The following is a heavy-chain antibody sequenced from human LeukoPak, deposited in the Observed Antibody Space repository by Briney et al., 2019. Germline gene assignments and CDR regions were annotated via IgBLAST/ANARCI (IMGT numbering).Heavy chain of an antibody. CDR1: GVTFSSYA. Sequence: PGGSLTLARSASGVTFSSYAMHWVPQAPGKGPEYVSAISSNGGSTYYADSVKGRFTISRQNSKNTLYLQMSSLRAKDTAVYYCVKIVVVTADRGFDIWGQGTMVTVSS. D-gene: IGHD2-21*02. J-gene: IGHJ3*02. CDR3: VKIVVVTADRGFDI. CDR2: ISSNGGST. V-gene: IGHV3-64D*06.